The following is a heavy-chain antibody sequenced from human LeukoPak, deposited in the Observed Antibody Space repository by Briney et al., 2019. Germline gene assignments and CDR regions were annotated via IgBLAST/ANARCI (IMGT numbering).Heavy chain of an antibody. D-gene: IGHD2-2*02. V-gene: IGHV1-8*03. CDR1: GGTFSSYA. J-gene: IGHJ6*03. CDR3: ARVLRCSSTSCYKGPLDYYYYMDV. CDR2: MNPNGGNT. Sequence: GASVKVSCKASGGTFSSYAISWVRQATGQGLEWMGWMNPNGGNTGYAQKFQGRVTITRNTSISTAYMELSSLRSEDTAVYYCARVLRCSSTSCYKGPLDYYYYMDVWGKGTTVTVSS.